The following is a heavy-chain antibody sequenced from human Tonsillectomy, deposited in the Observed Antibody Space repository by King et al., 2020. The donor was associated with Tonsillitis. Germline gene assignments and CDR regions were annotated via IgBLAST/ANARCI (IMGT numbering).Heavy chain of an antibody. Sequence: VQLVESGGGVVQPGRSLRLSCAASGFTFSTYGMHWVRQAPSKGLEWVALISYDGSNKKYADSVKGRFTISRDNSEKTLYLHMNSLRPEDTAVFYCARGDGTLPDYWGQGTLVTVSS. V-gene: IGHV3-30*03. CDR1: GFTFSTYG. J-gene: IGHJ4*02. CDR3: ARGDGTLPDY. CDR2: ISYDGSNK. D-gene: IGHD1-26*01.